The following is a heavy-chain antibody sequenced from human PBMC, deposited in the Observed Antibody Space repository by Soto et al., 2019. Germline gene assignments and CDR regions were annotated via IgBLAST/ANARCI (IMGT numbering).Heavy chain of an antibody. D-gene: IGHD3-16*01. CDR2: IKQDGRET. Sequence: EVQLVESGGGLVQPGGSLRLSCAASGFTFSSYWMSWVRQAPGKALECVANIKQDGRETYYVDSVKGRFTISRANANSALYLQMDILGAEDTAVYYCARGTSHYNYVHVWYWGQGTHVIVSS. V-gene: IGHV3-7*03. CDR3: ARGTSHYNYVHVWY. J-gene: IGHJ4*02. CDR1: GFTFSSYW.